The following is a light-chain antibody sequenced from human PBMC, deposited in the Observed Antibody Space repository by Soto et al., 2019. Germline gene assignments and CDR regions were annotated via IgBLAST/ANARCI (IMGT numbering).Light chain of an antibody. CDR1: SSDVGGYNY. CDR3: SSSTTRDTLV. Sequence: QSVLTQPASVSGSPGQSITISCTGTSSDVGGYNYVAWYQHHPGKAPKLVISAVSDRPSGVSSRFSGSKSGTTASLTISGLQPDDEAHYYCSSSTTRDTLVFGGGTKVTVL. CDR2: AVS. J-gene: IGLJ3*02. V-gene: IGLV2-14*01.